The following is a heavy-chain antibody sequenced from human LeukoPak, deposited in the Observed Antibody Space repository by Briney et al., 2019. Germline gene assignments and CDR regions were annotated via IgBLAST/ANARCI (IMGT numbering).Heavy chain of an antibody. Sequence: GGSLRLSCAASGFTFSNYWMSWVRQAPGKGLEWVANTKRDESEKFYVDSVKGRFTISRDNAKNSLFLQMNSLRTEDTAVYYCAKSSSWPTLDFDYWGQGTLVTVSS. D-gene: IGHD6-13*01. J-gene: IGHJ4*02. CDR1: GFTFSNYW. CDR3: AKSSSWPTLDFDY. V-gene: IGHV3-7*01. CDR2: TKRDESEK.